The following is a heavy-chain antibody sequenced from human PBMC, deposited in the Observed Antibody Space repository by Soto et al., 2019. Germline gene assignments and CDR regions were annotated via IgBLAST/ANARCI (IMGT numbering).Heavy chain of an antibody. CDR2: INAGNGNT. Sequence: ASVKVSCKASGYTFTSYAMHWVRQAPGQRLEWMGWINAGNGNTKYSQKFQGRVTITRDTSASTAYMELSSLRSEDTAAYYCARVRRISYDSSGYYFGYWGQGTLVTVSS. J-gene: IGHJ4*02. V-gene: IGHV1-3*01. D-gene: IGHD3-22*01. CDR1: GYTFTSYA. CDR3: ARVRRISYDSSGYYFGY.